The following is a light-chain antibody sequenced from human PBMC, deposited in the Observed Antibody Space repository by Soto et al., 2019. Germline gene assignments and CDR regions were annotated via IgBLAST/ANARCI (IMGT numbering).Light chain of an antibody. J-gene: IGKJ4*01. CDR3: QQYNSYSPLT. CDR1: QSISSW. Sequence: DIQMTQSPSTLSASVVDRVTITFRASQSISSWLAWYQQKSGKAPKLLIYKASTLESGVPSRFSGSGSGTEFTLTISSLQPDDFATYYCQQYNSYSPLTFGGGTKVDIK. CDR2: KAS. V-gene: IGKV1-5*03.